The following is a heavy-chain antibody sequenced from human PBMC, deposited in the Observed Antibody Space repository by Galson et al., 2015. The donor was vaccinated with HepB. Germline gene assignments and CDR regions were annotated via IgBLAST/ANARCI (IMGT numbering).Heavy chain of an antibody. J-gene: IGHJ6*02. CDR1: GYTFTGYY. V-gene: IGHV1-2*04. D-gene: IGHD6-6*01. CDR3: ARDPEYSSSGYYGMDV. CDR2: INPNSGGT. Sequence: SVKVSCKASGYTFTGYYMHWVRQAPGQGLEWMGWINPNSGGTNYAQKFQGWVTMTRDTSISTAYMELSRLRSDDTAVHYCARDPEYSSSGYYGMDVWGQGTTVTVSS.